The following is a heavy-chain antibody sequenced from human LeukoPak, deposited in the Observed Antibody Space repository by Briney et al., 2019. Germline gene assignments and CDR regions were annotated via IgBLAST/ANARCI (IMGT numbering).Heavy chain of an antibody. CDR1: SGSFSGYY. D-gene: IGHD1-26*01. CDR2: INHSGST. CDR3: ANSPRVGATSAFDI. J-gene: IGHJ3*02. Sequence: SETLSLTCAVYSGSFSGYYWSWIRQPPGKGLEWIGEINHSGSTNYNPSLKSRVTISVDTSKNQFSLKLSSVTAADTAVYYCANSPRVGATSAFDIWGQGTMVTVSS. V-gene: IGHV4-34*01.